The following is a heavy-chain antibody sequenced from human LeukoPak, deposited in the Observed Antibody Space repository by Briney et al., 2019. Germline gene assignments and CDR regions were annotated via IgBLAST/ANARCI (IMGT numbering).Heavy chain of an antibody. CDR2: ISSSSSTI. Sequence: GGSLRLSCAASGLTISSYSMNWVRQAPGKGLQWVSYISSSSSTIYYADSVKGRFTISRDNAKNSLYLQMNSLRAEDTAVYYCAELGITMIGGVWGKGTTVTVSS. CDR1: GLTISSYS. CDR3: AELGITMIGGV. V-gene: IGHV3-48*04. J-gene: IGHJ6*04. D-gene: IGHD3-10*02.